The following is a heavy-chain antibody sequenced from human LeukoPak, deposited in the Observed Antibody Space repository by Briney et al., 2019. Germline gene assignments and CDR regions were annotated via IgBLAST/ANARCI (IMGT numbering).Heavy chain of an antibody. CDR1: GGSFSGYY. V-gene: IGHV4-34*01. J-gene: IGHJ4*02. CDR3: ARAEEWRARGFDY. D-gene: IGHD3-3*01. Sequence: SETLSLTCAVYGGSFSGYYWSWIRQPPGKGLEWIGEINHSGSTNYNPSLKSRVTISVDTSKNQFSLKLSSVTAADTAVYYCARAEEWRARGFDYWGQGTLVTVSS. CDR2: INHSGST.